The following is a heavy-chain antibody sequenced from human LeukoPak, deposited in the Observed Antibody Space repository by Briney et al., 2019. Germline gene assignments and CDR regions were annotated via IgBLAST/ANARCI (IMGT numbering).Heavy chain of an antibody. Sequence: SETLSLTCTVSGGSISNYYWSWIRQPPGKGLEWIGYIYYSGNTNYNPSLKSRVTISVDTSKNQFSLKLSSVTAADTAVYYCARDGNYYDSSGYYYNWGFDYWGQGTLVTVSS. CDR3: ARDGNYYDSSGYYYNWGFDY. D-gene: IGHD3-22*01. J-gene: IGHJ4*02. CDR1: GGSISNYY. V-gene: IGHV4-59*01. CDR2: IYYSGNT.